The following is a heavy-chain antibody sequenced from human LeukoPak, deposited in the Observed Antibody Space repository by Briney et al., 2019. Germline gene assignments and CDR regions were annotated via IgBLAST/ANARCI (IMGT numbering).Heavy chain of an antibody. CDR2: ISAYNGNT. J-gene: IGHJ5*02. Sequence: ASVKVSCKASGYTFTSYGISWVRQAPGQGVEWMGWISAYNGNTNYAQKLQGRVTMTTDTSTSTAYMELRSLRSDDTAVYYCARDGVLRFLPRPAWFDPWGQGTLVTVSS. CDR1: GYTFTSYG. D-gene: IGHD3-3*01. CDR3: ARDGVLRFLPRPAWFDP. V-gene: IGHV1-18*01.